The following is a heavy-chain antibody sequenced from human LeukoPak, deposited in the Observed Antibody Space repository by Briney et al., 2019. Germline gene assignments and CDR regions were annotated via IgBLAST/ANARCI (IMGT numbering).Heavy chain of an antibody. CDR2: IWYDGSSK. J-gene: IGHJ4*02. V-gene: IGHV3-33*01. Sequence: PGRSLRLSCAASGFTFSSYAMHWVRQAPGKGLQWVAVIWYDGSSKYYADSVKGRFTISRDNSKNTLYLQLNSLRADDTAVYYCARDPPTRQYTNRFSLDYWGQGTLVTVSS. D-gene: IGHD2-2*02. CDR3: ARDPPTRQYTNRFSLDY. CDR1: GFTFSSYA.